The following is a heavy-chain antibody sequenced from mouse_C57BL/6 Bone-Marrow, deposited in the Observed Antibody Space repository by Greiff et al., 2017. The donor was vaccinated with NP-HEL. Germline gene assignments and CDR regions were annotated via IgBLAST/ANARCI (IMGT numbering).Heavy chain of an antibody. D-gene: IGHD2-5*01. J-gene: IGHJ3*01. Sequence: VQVVESGAELAKPGASVKLSCKASGYTFTSYWMHWVKQRPGQGLEWIGYINPSSGYTKYNQKFKDKATLTADKSSSTAYMQLSSLTYEDSAVYYCAPYSNFFAYWGQGTLVTVSA. V-gene: IGHV1-7*01. CDR3: APYSNFFAY. CDR1: GYTFTSYW. CDR2: INPSSGYT.